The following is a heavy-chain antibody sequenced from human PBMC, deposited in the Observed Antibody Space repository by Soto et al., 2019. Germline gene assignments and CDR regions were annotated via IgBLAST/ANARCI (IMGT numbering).Heavy chain of an antibody. CDR1: GGSFSGYY. CDR3: ARAYCGTNSCHMWFDP. V-gene: IGHV4-34*01. Sequence: SETLSLTCAVDGGSFSGYYWSWIRQPPGRGLEWIGEINHIGSTNYNPSLKSRVTASVDTSKKQFSLMLTSVTAADTAVYYCARAYCGTNSCHMWFDPWGQGTLVTVSS. CDR2: INHIGST. J-gene: IGHJ5*02. D-gene: IGHD2-2*02.